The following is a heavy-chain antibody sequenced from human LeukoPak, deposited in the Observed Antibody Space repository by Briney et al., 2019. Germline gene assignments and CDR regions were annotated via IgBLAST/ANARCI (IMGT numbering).Heavy chain of an antibody. CDR2: IKQDGSEK. CDR3: ANALGAHYFDS. Sequence: GGSLRLSCAASGFTFSTHWMIWLRQAPGKGLEWVANIKQDGSEKYYVDSVKGRFIISRDSAKNSLYLQMNSLRAEDTAVYYCANALGAHYFDSWGQGTLVTVSS. CDR1: GFTFSTHW. D-gene: IGHD1-26*01. J-gene: IGHJ4*02. V-gene: IGHV3-7*05.